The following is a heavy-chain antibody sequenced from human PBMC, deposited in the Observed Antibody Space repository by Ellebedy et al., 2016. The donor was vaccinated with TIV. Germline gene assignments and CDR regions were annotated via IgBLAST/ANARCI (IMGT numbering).Heavy chain of an antibody. Sequence: GESLKISCQGSAYSFINYWIVWVRQMHGRGLEWMGIIDLSDSDTRYSTSFQGQVTISADRSVTTAYLHFNSLKPSDTAVYYCAKLGHRATPDDSWGQGTLVTVSS. D-gene: IGHD1-14*01. CDR3: AKLGHRATPDDS. J-gene: IGHJ4*02. CDR2: IDLSDSDT. V-gene: IGHV5-51*01. CDR1: AYSFINYW.